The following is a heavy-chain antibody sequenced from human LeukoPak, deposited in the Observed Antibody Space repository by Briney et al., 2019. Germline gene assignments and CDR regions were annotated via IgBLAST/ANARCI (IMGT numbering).Heavy chain of an antibody. D-gene: IGHD6-13*01. CDR3: AKVRAAAGKLYYFDY. V-gene: IGHV3-23*01. CDR2: ISGSGGST. J-gene: IGHJ4*02. Sequence: GGSLRLSCAASGFTFSSYAMSWVRQAPGKGLEWVSAISGSGGSTYYADSVKGRFTISRDNSKNTLYLQMNSLRAEDTAVYYCAKVRAAAGKLYYFDYWGQGTLVTVSS. CDR1: GFTFSSYA.